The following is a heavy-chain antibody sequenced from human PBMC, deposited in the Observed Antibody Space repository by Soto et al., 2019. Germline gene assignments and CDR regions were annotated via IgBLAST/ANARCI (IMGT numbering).Heavy chain of an antibody. V-gene: IGHV3-53*01. CDR2: IYRDGST. CDR3: ARWSAVAGTNYFDY. J-gene: IGHJ4*02. D-gene: IGHD6-19*01. CDR1: GFTVSSNY. Sequence: AGGSLRLSCAASGFTVSSNYMSWVRQAPGKGLEWVSVIYRDGSTYYADSVKGRFTISRDSSKNTLYLQMHSLRAEDTALYYCARWSAVAGTNYFDYWGQGTLVTVSS.